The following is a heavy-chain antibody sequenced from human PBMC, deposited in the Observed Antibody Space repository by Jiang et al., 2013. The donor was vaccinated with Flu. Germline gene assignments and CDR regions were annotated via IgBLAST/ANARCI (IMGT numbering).Heavy chain of an antibody. D-gene: IGHD6-19*01. V-gene: IGHV4-61*02. CDR1: GGSISSGSYC. CDR3: ARGAAVAFDY. CDR2: SIPMGST. J-gene: IGHJ4*02. Sequence: TCTVSGGSISSGSYCWSWIRQPPGRDWSGLGVSIPMGSTNXNPSLKSRVTISVDTSKNQXSLKLSSVTAADTAVYYCARGAAVAFDYWGQGTLVTVSS.